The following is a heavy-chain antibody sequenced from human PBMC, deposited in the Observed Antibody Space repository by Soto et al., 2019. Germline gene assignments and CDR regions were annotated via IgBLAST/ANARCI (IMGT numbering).Heavy chain of an antibody. Sequence: SETLSLTCTVSGGSISSSSYYWGWIRQPPGKGLEWIGSIYYSGSTYYNPSLKSRVTISVDTSKNQFSLKLSSVTAADTAVYYCARQTDGSWDGEDFDYWGQGTLVTVSS. CDR2: IYYSGST. D-gene: IGHD1-26*01. J-gene: IGHJ4*02. CDR1: GGSISSSSYY. V-gene: IGHV4-39*01. CDR3: ARQTDGSWDGEDFDY.